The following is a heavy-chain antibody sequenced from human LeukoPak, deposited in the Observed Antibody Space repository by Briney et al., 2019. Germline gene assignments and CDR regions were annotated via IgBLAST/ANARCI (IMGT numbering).Heavy chain of an antibody. J-gene: IGHJ6*02. Sequence: ASVKVSCKASGYTFTSYDINWVRQATGQGLEWMGWMNPNSGNTGYAQKFQGRVTMTRNTSISTAYMELSSLRSEDTAVYYCARGSSSWYYYYYGMDVWGQGTTVTVSS. D-gene: IGHD6-13*01. CDR1: GYTFTSYD. CDR3: ARGSSSWYYYYYGMDV. CDR2: MNPNSGNT. V-gene: IGHV1-8*01.